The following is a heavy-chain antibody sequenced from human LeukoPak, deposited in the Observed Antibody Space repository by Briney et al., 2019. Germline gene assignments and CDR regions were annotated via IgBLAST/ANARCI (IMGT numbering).Heavy chain of an antibody. V-gene: IGHV3-30-3*01. D-gene: IGHD2-21*02. CDR2: ISYDGSNA. Sequence: GGSLRLSCAASGLTFSNSAMHWVRQAPGKGLEWVAVISYDGSNAYCADSVKGRFTISRDNSKNTLYLQMNSLRAEDTAVYYCASPVAAISLDYWGQGTLVTVSS. CDR3: ASPVAAISLDY. J-gene: IGHJ4*02. CDR1: GLTFSNSA.